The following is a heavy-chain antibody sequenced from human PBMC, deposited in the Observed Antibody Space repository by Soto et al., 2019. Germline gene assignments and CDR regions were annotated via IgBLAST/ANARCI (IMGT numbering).Heavy chain of an antibody. CDR2: IYYSGTT. CDR3: ATHTYYGLLTDNWFDP. V-gene: IGHV4-39*01. CDR1: GGFISNNNFY. D-gene: IGHD3-9*01. J-gene: IGHJ5*02. Sequence: TLSLTCTVSGGFISNNNFYWGWIRQPPGKGLEWIATIYYSGTTYYNPSLKSRVTVSVDTSRNQFSLKLSSVTAADTAIYYCATHTYYGLLTDNWFDPWGQGTLVTVSS.